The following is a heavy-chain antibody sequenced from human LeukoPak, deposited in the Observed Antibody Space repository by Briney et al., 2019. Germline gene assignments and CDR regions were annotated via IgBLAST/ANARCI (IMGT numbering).Heavy chain of an antibody. J-gene: IGHJ4*02. CDR1: VFSLSTSGVG. D-gene: IGHD1-26*01. Sequence: SGPTLVKPTQTLTLTCTFSVFSLSTSGVGVGWIRQPPGKALEWLALIYWNDDKRYSPSLKSRLTITKDTSKNQVVLTMTNMDPVDTATYYCAQTIVGAHSFDYWGQGTLVTVSS. CDR3: AQTIVGAHSFDY. V-gene: IGHV2-5*01. CDR2: IYWNDDK.